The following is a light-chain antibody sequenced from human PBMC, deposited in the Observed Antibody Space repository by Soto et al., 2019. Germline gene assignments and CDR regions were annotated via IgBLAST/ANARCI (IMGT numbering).Light chain of an antibody. CDR1: RGHSSYA. V-gene: IGLV4-69*01. Sequence: QTVVTQSPSASASLGASVKLTCTLSRGHSSYAIAWHQQQPEKGPRYLMEINSDGRHTKGDGVPDRFSGSSSGADRYLTISSLQSDDEAEYYCQAWGTGGVFGGGTKLTVL. J-gene: IGLJ3*02. CDR2: INSDGRH. CDR3: QAWGTGGV.